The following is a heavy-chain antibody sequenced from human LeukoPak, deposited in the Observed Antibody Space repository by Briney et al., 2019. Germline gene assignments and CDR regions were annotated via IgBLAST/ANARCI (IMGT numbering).Heavy chain of an antibody. Sequence: GGSLRLSCAASGFTFSSYSMNWVRQAPGKGLEWVSSISSSSSYIYYADSVKGRFTISRDNAKNSLYLQMNSLRAEDTAVYYCARYHVDTASPGALDWGQGTLVTVSS. V-gene: IGHV3-21*01. D-gene: IGHD5-18*01. CDR1: GFTFSSYS. J-gene: IGHJ4*02. CDR3: ARYHVDTASPGALD. CDR2: ISSSSSYI.